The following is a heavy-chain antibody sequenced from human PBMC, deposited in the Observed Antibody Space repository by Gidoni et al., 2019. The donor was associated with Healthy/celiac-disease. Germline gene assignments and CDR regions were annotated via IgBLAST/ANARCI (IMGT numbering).Heavy chain of an antibody. CDR1: GYTFTGYY. D-gene: IGHD2-2*02. CDR2: INPNSGGT. V-gene: IGHV1-2*02. J-gene: IGHJ5*02. Sequence: QVQLVQSGAEVKKPGASVKVSCKASGYTFTGYYMHWVRQAPGQGLEWMGWINPNSGGTNYAQKFQGRVTMTRDTSISTAYMELSRLRSDDTAVYYCARDTPIVVVPAAILGFDPWGQGTLVTVSS. CDR3: ARDTPIVVVPAAILGFDP.